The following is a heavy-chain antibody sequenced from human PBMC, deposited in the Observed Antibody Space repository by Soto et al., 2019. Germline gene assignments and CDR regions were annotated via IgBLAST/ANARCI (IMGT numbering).Heavy chain of an antibody. D-gene: IGHD3-10*01. CDR2: ISYDGSNR. J-gene: IGHJ4*02. CDR1: GFPFTTYG. Sequence: QVQLVESGGGVVQPGRSLRLSCAASGFPFTTYGMHWVREGPGKGLEWVAVISYDGSNRYYADSVKGRFTISRDNSKNTLYLQMNDLRTEDTALYLCVGGQYYFDYRGQGTLVTVSS. CDR3: VGGQYYFDY. V-gene: IGHV3-30*03.